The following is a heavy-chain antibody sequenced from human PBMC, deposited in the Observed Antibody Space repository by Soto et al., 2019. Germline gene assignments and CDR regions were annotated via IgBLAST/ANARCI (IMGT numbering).Heavy chain of an antibody. CDR2: IYYSGRT. CDR1: GGSTSSADYY. Sequence: QMQLQLSGPGLVRSSETLSLTCSVSGGSTSSADYYWALTRQPPGKGLEWIGTIYYSGRTYSNPSLKSRVAMSIDTSNNQFTLEMRSVTAADTAVYYCASIRYYDISGAMDVLGQGATVTVSS. CDR3: ASIRYYDISGAMDV. J-gene: IGHJ6*02. D-gene: IGHD3-22*01. V-gene: IGHV4-39*01.